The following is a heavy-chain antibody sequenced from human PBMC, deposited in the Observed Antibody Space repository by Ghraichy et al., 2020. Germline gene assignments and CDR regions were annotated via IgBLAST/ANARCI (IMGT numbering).Heavy chain of an antibody. V-gene: IGHV2-26*01. J-gene: IGHJ5*02. CDR2: IFSNDEK. D-gene: IGHD6-13*01. Sequence: SGPTLVKPTETLTLTCTVSGFLLSNARMGVSWIRQPPGKALEWLAHIFSNDEKSYSTSLKSRLTISKDTSKSQVVLTMTNMDPVDTATYYCARRYSSSWYVSWFDPWGQGTLVTVSS. CDR1: GFLLSNARMG. CDR3: ARRYSSSWYVSWFDP.